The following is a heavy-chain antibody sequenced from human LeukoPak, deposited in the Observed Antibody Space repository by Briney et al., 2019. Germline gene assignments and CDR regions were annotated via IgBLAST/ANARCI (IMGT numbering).Heavy chain of an antibody. CDR1: GGSFSGYY. Sequence: SETLSLTCAVYGGSFSGYYWSWIRQPPGKGLEWIGEINHSGSTNYNPSLKSRVTISVDTSKNQFSLKLSSVTAADTAVYYCARGPSISTVTSDYWGQGTLVTVSS. V-gene: IGHV4-34*01. D-gene: IGHD4-17*01. CDR3: ARGPSISTVTSDY. CDR2: INHSGST. J-gene: IGHJ4*02.